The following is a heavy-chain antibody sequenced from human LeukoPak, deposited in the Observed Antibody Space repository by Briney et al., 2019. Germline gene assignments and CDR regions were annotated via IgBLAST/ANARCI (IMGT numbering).Heavy chain of an antibody. CDR3: AFFEYSSSSSHY. CDR2: INPNSGGT. CDR1: GYTFSGYY. J-gene: IGHJ4*02. D-gene: IGHD6-6*01. Sequence: ASVKVSCKASGYTFSGYYIHWVRQAPGHGLEWMGWINPNSGGTNYAQKFQGRVTLTRDTSINTAYMELSRLRSDDTAVYYCAFFEYSSSSSHYWGQGTLVTVSS. V-gene: IGHV1-2*02.